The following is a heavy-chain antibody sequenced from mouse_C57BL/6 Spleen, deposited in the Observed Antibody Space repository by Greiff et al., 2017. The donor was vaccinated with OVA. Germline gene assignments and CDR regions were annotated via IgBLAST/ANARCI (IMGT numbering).Heavy chain of an antibody. D-gene: IGHD2-4*01. J-gene: IGHJ3*01. CDR1: GFTFSDYG. CDR3: AREYDYDPFAY. Sequence: DVHLVESGGGLVKPGGSLKLSCAASGFTFSDYGMHWVRQAPEKGLEWVAYISSGSSTIYYADTVKGRFTISRDNAKNTLFLQMTSLRSEDTAMYYCAREYDYDPFAYWGQGTLVTVSA. V-gene: IGHV5-17*01. CDR2: ISSGSSTI.